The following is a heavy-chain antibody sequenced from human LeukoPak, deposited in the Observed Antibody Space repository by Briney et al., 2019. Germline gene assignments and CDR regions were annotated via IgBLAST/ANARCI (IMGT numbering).Heavy chain of an antibody. V-gene: IGHV4-4*07. J-gene: IGHJ4*02. CDR3: ARAAYYYDSSGYTSFDY. CDR2: IYTSGST. D-gene: IGHD3-22*01. CDR1: GGSISSYY. Sequence: PPETLSLTCTVSGGSISSYYWSWIRQPAGKGLEWIGRIYTSGSTNYNPSLKSRVTMSVDTSKNQFSLKLSSVTAADTAVYCCARAAYYYDSSGYTSFDYWGQGTLVTVSS.